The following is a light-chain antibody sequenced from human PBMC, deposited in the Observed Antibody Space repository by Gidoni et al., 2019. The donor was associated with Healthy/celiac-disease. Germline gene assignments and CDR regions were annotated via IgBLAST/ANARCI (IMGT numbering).Light chain of an antibody. CDR2: AAS. V-gene: IGKV1-39*01. CDR3: QQSYSTPA. Sequence: DIQMTKSPSSLSASVGDRVTITGRASQSISSYLNWYQQKPGKAPKLLIYAASSLQSGVPSRFSGSGSGTDFTLTISSLQPEDFATYYCQQSYSTPAFGQGTKVEIK. J-gene: IGKJ1*01. CDR1: QSISSY.